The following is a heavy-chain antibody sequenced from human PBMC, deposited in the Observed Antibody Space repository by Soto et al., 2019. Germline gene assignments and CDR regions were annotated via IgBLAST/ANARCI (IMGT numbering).Heavy chain of an antibody. Sequence: EVQLVESGGGLAKPGGSLRLSCAASGFTFSSYSMNWVRQAPGKGLEWVSSISSSSSYIYYADSVKGRFTISRDNAKNSLYLQRNSLRAEDTAVYYCARAPQAGTWWFDPWGQGTLVTVSS. CDR3: ARAPQAGTWWFDP. J-gene: IGHJ5*02. CDR1: GFTFSSYS. D-gene: IGHD6-13*01. V-gene: IGHV3-21*01. CDR2: ISSSSSYI.